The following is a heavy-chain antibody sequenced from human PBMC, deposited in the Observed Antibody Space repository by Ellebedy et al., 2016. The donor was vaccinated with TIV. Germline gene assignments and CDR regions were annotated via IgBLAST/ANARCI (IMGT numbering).Heavy chain of an antibody. Sequence: MPSETLSLPCTLSGGSISSSSSFGGWIRQPPGKGRERMGSIVYSGTTYHNPSLKSRVTISVDTSKNQFSLGLSSVTAADTAVYYCARDDPSGWLDPWGQGTLVTVSS. CDR1: GGSISSSSSF. D-gene: IGHD3-10*01. J-gene: IGHJ5*02. CDR3: ARDDPSGWLDP. V-gene: IGHV4-39*07. CDR2: IVYSGTT.